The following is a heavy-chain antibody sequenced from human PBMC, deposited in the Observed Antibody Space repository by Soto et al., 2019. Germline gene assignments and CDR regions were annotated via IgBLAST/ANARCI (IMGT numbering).Heavy chain of an antibody. CDR3: AREIMPLTNDWYFDL. Sequence: TLSLTCTVSGGTISGGGHSWSWIRQPPGKGLEWIGHIFDSGSTYYNPSLKSRLTISVDTSKNQFSLRLSSVTAADTAVYYCAREIMPLTNDWYFDLWGRGTLVTVSS. V-gene: IGHV4-30-4*01. CDR1: GGTISGGGHS. J-gene: IGHJ2*01. CDR2: IFDSGST. D-gene: IGHD2-8*01.